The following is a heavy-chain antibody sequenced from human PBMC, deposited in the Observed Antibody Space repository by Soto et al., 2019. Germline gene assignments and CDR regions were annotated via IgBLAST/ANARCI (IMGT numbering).Heavy chain of an antibody. CDR2: ITTRGART. CDR3: ARYRSDGSASFDS. J-gene: IGHJ4*02. D-gene: IGHD3-9*01. V-gene: IGHV3-23*01. Sequence: GGSLRLSCAASGFTFNTYAMTWVRQTPGTGLEWVSFITTRGARTYYADPVRGRFTISTDSSRNTLYLQMNSLRPDDTAVYFCARYRSDGSASFDSWGQGTRVTVSS. CDR1: GFTFNTYA.